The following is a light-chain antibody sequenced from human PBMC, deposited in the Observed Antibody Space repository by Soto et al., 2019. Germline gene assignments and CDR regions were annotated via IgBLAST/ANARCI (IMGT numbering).Light chain of an antibody. CDR3: AAWDDSLNGVV. J-gene: IGLJ2*01. V-gene: IGLV1-36*01. Sequence: QSALTQPPSVSEAPRQRVTISCSGSSSNIGHNAVSWYQQVPGKAPKLLIYSDDLLPSGVSDRFSGSKSVTSASLAISGLQSEDEADYYCAAWDDSLNGVVFGGGTQLTVL. CDR1: SSNIGHNA. CDR2: SDD.